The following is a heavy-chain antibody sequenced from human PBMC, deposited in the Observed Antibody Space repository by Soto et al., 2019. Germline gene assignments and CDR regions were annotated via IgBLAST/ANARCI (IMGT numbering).Heavy chain of an antibody. D-gene: IGHD5-12*01. Sequence: QVQLVQSGAEVKKPGSSVKVSCKASGGTFSSYAISWVRQAPGQGLEWMGGIIPIFGTANYAQKFQGRVTITADESTSTAYMELSSLRSEDTAVYYCAREEEMATISLAGQRTLDYWGQGTLVTVSS. J-gene: IGHJ4*02. CDR3: AREEEMATISLAGQRTLDY. V-gene: IGHV1-69*12. CDR1: GGTFSSYA. CDR2: IIPIFGTA.